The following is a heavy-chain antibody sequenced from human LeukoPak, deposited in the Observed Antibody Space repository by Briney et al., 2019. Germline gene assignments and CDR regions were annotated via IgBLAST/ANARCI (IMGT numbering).Heavy chain of an antibody. Sequence: PGGSLRLSCAVSGFTFTTYGMHWVRQAPGKGLEWVAVIWYEGNNIYYADSVKGRFTISRGNSKNTLYLQMNSLRAEDTAVYYCLRDPYEAYWGQGTLVTVSS. J-gene: IGHJ4*02. CDR1: GFTFTTYG. CDR3: LRDPYEAY. CDR2: IWYEGNNI. D-gene: IGHD5-12*01. V-gene: IGHV3-33*01.